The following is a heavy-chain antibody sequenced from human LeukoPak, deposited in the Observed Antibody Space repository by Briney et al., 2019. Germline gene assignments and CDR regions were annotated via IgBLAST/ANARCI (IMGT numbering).Heavy chain of an antibody. CDR3: AKCLGSFGVVIAYFDY. V-gene: IGHV3-23*01. CDR1: GFTSSSYA. D-gene: IGHD3-3*01. J-gene: IGHJ4*02. CDR2: ISGSGGST. Sequence: GGSLRLSCAASGFTSSSYAMSWVRQAPGKGLEWVSAISGSGGSTYYADSVKGRFTISRDNSKNTLYLQMNSLRAEDTAVYYCAKCLGSFGVVIAYFDYWGQGTLVTVSS.